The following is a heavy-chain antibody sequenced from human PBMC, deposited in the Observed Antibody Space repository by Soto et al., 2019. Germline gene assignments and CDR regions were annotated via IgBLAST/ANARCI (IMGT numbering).Heavy chain of an antibody. CDR3: ARPRSSWYYYYGMDV. CDR2: INPNSGGT. J-gene: IGHJ6*02. D-gene: IGHD6-13*01. V-gene: IGHV1-2*02. Sequence: ASVKVSCKASGYTFTGYYMHCVRHSPGQGLEWMGWINPNSGGTNYAQKFQGRVTMTRDTSISTAYMELSRLRSDDTAVYYCARPRSSWYYYYGMDVWGQGTTVTVSS. CDR1: GYTFTGYY.